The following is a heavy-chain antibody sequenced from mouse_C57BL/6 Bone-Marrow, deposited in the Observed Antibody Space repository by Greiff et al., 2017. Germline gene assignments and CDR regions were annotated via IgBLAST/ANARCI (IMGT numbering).Heavy chain of an antibody. D-gene: IGHD2-2*01. CDR2: IYPRSGNT. Sequence: QVQLQQSGAELARPGASVKLSCKASGYTFTSYGISWVKQRTGQGLEWIGEIYPRSGNTYYNEKFKGKATLTADKSSSTAYMELRSLSSEDSAVYFCARGGLLWLQRGLDYWGQSTTLTVSS. CDR3: ARGGLLWLQRGLDY. V-gene: IGHV1-81*01. J-gene: IGHJ2*01. CDR1: GYTFTSYG.